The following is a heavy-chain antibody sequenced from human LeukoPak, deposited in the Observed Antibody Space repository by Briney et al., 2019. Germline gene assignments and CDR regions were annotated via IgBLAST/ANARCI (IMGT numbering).Heavy chain of an antibody. CDR2: ISGSGGST. CDR3: ARDDIVVVPAAISFDY. J-gene: IGHJ4*02. Sequence: GGSLRLSCAASGFTFSSYSMNWVRQAPGKGLEWVSAISGSGGSTYYADSVKGRFTISRDNSKNTLYLQMNSLRAEDTAVYYCARDDIVVVPAAISFDYWGQGTLVTVSS. CDR1: GFTFSSYS. D-gene: IGHD2-2*01. V-gene: IGHV3-23*01.